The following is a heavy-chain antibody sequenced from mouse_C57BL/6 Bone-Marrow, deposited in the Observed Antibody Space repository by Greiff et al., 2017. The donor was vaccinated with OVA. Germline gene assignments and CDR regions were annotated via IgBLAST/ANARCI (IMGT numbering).Heavy chain of an antibody. CDR2: IDPSDSYT. CDR3: ASSLISYGNSFDY. D-gene: IGHD2-1*01. Sequence: QVQLQQPGAELVMPGASVKLSCKASGYTFTSYWMHWVKQRPGQGLEWIGEIDPSDSYTNYNQKFKGKSTLTVDKSSSTAYMQLSSLTSEDSAVYYCASSLISYGNSFDYWGQGTTLPVSS. CDR1: GYTFTSYW. V-gene: IGHV1-69*01. J-gene: IGHJ2*01.